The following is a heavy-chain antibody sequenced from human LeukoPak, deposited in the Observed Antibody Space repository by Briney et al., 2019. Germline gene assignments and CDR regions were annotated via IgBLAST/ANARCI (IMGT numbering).Heavy chain of an antibody. D-gene: IGHD4-17*01. J-gene: IGHJ5*02. Sequence: SETLSLTCTVSGGSISSYYWSWIRQPAGKGLEWIGRIYTSGNTNYNPSLKSQVTMSVDTSKNQFSLKLSSVTAADTAVYYCARDFYGDYENWFDPWGQGTLVTVSS. CDR3: ARDFYGDYENWFDP. V-gene: IGHV4-4*07. CDR2: IYTSGNT. CDR1: GGSISSYY.